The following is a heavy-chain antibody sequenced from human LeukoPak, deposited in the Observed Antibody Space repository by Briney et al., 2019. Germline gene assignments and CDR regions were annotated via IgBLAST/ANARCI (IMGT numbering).Heavy chain of an antibody. Sequence: PGGSLRLSCAASGFTFSSYAMSWVRQAPGKGLEWVSAISGSGGGTYYADSVKGRFTISRDNSKNTLYLQMNSLRAEDTAVYYCAKDSPQTSSQIYYFDYWGQGTLVTVSS. CDR3: AKDSPQTSSQIYYFDY. V-gene: IGHV3-23*01. CDR1: GFTFSSYA. D-gene: IGHD6-13*01. CDR2: ISGSGGGT. J-gene: IGHJ4*02.